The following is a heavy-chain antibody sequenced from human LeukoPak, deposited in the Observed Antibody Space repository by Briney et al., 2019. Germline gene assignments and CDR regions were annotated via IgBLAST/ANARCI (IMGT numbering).Heavy chain of an antibody. CDR1: GFTFSSYA. D-gene: IGHD6-13*01. V-gene: IGHV3-23*01. Sequence: PGGSLRLSCAASGFTFSSYAMSWVRQAPGKGLEWVSAISGSGGSTYYADSVKGRFTISGDNSKNTLYLQMNSLRAEDTAVYYCAKQQQLVREFDYWGQGTLVTVSS. J-gene: IGHJ4*02. CDR3: AKQQQLVREFDY. CDR2: ISGSGGST.